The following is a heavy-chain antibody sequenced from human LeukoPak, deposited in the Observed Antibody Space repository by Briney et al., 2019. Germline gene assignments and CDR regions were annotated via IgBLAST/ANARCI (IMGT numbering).Heavy chain of an antibody. J-gene: IGHJ4*02. CDR2: ISPNNGAT. Sequence: ASVKVSCKASGYTFTGYYMHWVRQAPGQGLEWMAWISPNNGATHYAQKFQGRVTMTRDTSISTAYMELSRLRSDDTAVYYCARALDTAMVPWGQGTLVTVSS. CDR3: ARALDTAMVP. CDR1: GYTFTGYY. D-gene: IGHD5-18*01. V-gene: IGHV1-2*02.